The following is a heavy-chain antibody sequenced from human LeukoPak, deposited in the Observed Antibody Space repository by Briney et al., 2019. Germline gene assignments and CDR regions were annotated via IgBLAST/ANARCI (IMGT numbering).Heavy chain of an antibody. Sequence: GASLRLSCEASGFIFSSYTMNWIRQAPGKGLEWVASINRGSTNPYYADSVKGRFTISRDDAKKSLYLQMTSLRVEDTSVYYCARDFLPAGDYWGQGTLVTVSS. J-gene: IGHJ4*02. V-gene: IGHV3-21*01. CDR1: GFIFSSYT. CDR2: INRGSTNP. CDR3: ARDFLPAGDY. D-gene: IGHD6-13*01.